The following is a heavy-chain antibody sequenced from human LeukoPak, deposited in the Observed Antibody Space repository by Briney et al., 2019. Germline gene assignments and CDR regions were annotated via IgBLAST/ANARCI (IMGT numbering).Heavy chain of an antibody. CDR1: GYTFTGYY. J-gene: IGHJ5*02. D-gene: IGHD2-2*01. CDR3: AGSRTFLRWFDP. Sequence: ASVKVSCKASGYTFTGYYMHWVRQAPAQGLEWMGWINPNSGGTNYAQKFQGRVTMTRDTSISTAYMELSRLRSDDTAVYYCAGSRTFLRWFDPWGQGTLVTVSS. V-gene: IGHV1-2*02. CDR2: INPNSGGT.